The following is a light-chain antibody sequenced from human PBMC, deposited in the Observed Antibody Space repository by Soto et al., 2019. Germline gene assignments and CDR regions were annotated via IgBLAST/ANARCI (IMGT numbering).Light chain of an antibody. V-gene: IGKV3-15*01. CDR2: GAS. CDR3: QQYDNWLWT. Sequence: EIVMTQSPATLSVSPGERATLSCRASQSVRSNLAWYQQRPGQAPRLLIYGASTRATGIPARFSGSGSGTEFTLTISSLQSEDFAVYYCQQYDNWLWTFGRGTKVEIK. CDR1: QSVRSN. J-gene: IGKJ1*01.